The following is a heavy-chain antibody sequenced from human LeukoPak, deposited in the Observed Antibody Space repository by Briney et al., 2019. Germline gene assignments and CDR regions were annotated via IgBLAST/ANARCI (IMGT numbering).Heavy chain of an antibody. CDR2: LSGSGGST. V-gene: IGHV3-23*01. Sequence: TGGSLRLSCAASGFTFSSHAMSWVPPAPGKGLEWVSALSGSGGSTHYADSLKGRLTISRDNSKNTLYLQMHSLRAEDTAVYYCARLRHDYGDYGDYYYMGVWGKGTTVTVSS. J-gene: IGHJ6*03. CDR3: ARLRHDYGDYGDYYYMGV. D-gene: IGHD4-17*01. CDR1: GFTFSSHA.